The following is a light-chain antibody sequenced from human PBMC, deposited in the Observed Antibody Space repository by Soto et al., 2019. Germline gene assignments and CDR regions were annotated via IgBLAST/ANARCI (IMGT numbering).Light chain of an antibody. V-gene: IGKV3-15*01. Sequence: ERWMTQAPATLSVAPGERATFSCRASQSVSSNLACYQQKPPQSSRLLIYCASIRDTGIPARFSGSGSGTEFTLTITALQSEDFAIYYCQHYNNWLPWTFGQGTKVDIK. J-gene: IGKJ1*01. CDR1: QSVSSN. CDR3: QHYNNWLPWT. CDR2: CAS.